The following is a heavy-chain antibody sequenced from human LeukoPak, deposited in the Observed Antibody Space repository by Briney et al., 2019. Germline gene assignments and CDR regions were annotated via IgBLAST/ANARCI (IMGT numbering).Heavy chain of an antibody. CDR3: ARVTEHTAMVHWYFDL. Sequence: ASVKVSCKASGYMFTGHYMHRVRQAPGQGLEWMGWINPNSGGTNYAQKFQGRVTMTRDTSISTAYMELSSLRSDDTAVYYRARVTEHTAMVHWYFDLWGRGTLVTV. D-gene: IGHD5-18*01. CDR1: GYMFTGHY. V-gene: IGHV1-2*02. CDR2: INPNSGGT. J-gene: IGHJ2*01.